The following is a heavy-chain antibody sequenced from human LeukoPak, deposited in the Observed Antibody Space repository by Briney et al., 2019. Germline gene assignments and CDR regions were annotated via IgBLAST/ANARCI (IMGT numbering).Heavy chain of an antibody. CDR2: IYPDRGGT. J-gene: IGHJ4*02. V-gene: IGHV1-2*02. D-gene: IGHD2-2*01. CDR1: GYTFTGFY. CDR3: VREDFVVIPAAMRGDY. Sequence: ASVKVSCKASGYTFTGFYIHWVRQAPGQGLEWMGWIYPDRGGTNYAQKCQGRVTLTRDTSINTAYMEVSGLTSDDTAVYYCVREDFVVIPAAMRGDYWGQGTLVIVSS.